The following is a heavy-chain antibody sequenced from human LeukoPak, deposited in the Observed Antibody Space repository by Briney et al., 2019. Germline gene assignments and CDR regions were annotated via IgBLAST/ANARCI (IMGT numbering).Heavy chain of an antibody. CDR1: GFTFSNYW. CDR3: AREAARPDY. Sequence: TGGSLRLSCAASGFTFSNYWMSWVRQAPGKGLEWVANIKQEGSEKYYVDSVKGRFTISRDNAENSLYLQMNSLRVEDTAVYYCAREAARPDYWSQGTLVTVSS. V-gene: IGHV3-7*01. J-gene: IGHJ4*02. CDR2: IKQEGSEK. D-gene: IGHD6-6*01.